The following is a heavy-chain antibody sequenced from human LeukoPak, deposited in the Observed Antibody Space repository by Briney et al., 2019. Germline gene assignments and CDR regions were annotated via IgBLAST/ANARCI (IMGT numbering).Heavy chain of an antibody. Sequence: GASVKVSGKASGYTFTGYYMHWVRQAPGQGLEWMGWINPNSGGTNYAQKFQGRVTMTRDTSISTAYMELSRLRSDDTAVYYCARVLVTAMVTPFDYWGQGTLVTVSS. CDR2: INPNSGGT. J-gene: IGHJ4*02. V-gene: IGHV1-2*02. CDR3: ARVLVTAMVTPFDY. D-gene: IGHD5-18*01. CDR1: GYTFTGYY.